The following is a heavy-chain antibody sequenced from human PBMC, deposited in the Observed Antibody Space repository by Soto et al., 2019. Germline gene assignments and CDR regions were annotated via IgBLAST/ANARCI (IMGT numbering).Heavy chain of an antibody. V-gene: IGHV3-23*01. CDR1: GFTFSSYA. D-gene: IGHD2-15*01. CDR3: AKGGRYCSGGSCYYFDY. Sequence: GGSLRLSCAASGFTFSSYAMSWVRQAPGKGLEWVSAISGSGGSTYYADSVKGRFTISRDNSKNTLYLQMNSLRAEDTAVCYCAKGGRYCSGGSCYYFDYWGQGTLVTVSS. CDR2: ISGSGGST. J-gene: IGHJ4*02.